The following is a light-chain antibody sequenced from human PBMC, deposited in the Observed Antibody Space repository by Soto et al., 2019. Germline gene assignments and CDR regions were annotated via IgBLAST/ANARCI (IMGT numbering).Light chain of an antibody. CDR2: GAS. V-gene: IGKV3-15*01. CDR3: QQYNSFFT. J-gene: IGKJ3*01. Sequence: EIVMTQSPATLSVSPGERATLSCRASQSVSRNLAWYQQKPGQAPRLLIYGASTRATGIPARFGGSGSGTEFTLTINSLQSEDFAVYYCQQYNSFFTLGPGTKVDIK. CDR1: QSVSRN.